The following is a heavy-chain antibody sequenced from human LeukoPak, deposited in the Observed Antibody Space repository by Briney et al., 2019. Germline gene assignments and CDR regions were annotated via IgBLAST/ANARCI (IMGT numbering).Heavy chain of an antibody. D-gene: IGHD3-10*01. CDR1: GFTFSSYA. J-gene: IGHJ3*02. Sequence: GGSLRLSCAASGFTFSSYAMSWVRQAPGKGLEWVSVISGNGGTTYYADSVKGRFTISRDNSKNTLYLQMNSLRADDTAVYYCAKDRGLSLWFGVSNAFDMWGKGTMVTVSS. CDR3: AKDRGLSLWFGVSNAFDM. CDR2: ISGNGGTT. V-gene: IGHV3-23*01.